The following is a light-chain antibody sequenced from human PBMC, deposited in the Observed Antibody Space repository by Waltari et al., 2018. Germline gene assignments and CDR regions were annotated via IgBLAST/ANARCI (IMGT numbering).Light chain of an antibody. CDR1: SSKLGNNY. J-gene: IGLJ2*01. CDR3: AAWDDSLGVWT. CDR2: AND. Sequence: QSVLTQPPSASGTPGQRVTISCSGSSSKLGNNYVYWHQQLPGTAPKLLISANDQRPSGVPDRFSGSKSGTSASLAISGLRSEDEADYYCAAWDDSLGVWTFGGGTKLTVL. V-gene: IGLV1-47*01.